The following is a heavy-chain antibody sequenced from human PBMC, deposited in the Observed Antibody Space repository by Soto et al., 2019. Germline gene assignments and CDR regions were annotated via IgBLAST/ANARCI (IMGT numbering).Heavy chain of an antibody. J-gene: IGHJ4*02. CDR3: ARAEGGRYFDWLSLDD. Sequence: GASVKVSCKASGYTFTSYDINWVRQATGQGLEWMGWMNPNSGNTGYAQKFQGRVTMTRNTSISTAYMELSSLRSEDTAVYYCARAEGGRYFDWLSLDDWGQGTLVTVSS. D-gene: IGHD3-9*01. CDR1: GYTFTSYD. V-gene: IGHV1-8*01. CDR2: MNPNSGNT.